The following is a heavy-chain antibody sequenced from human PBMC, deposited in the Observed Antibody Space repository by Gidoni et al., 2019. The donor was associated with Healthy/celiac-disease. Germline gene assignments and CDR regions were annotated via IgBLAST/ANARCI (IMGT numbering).Heavy chain of an antibody. CDR1: GFTFDDYA. J-gene: IGHJ4*02. V-gene: IGHV3-9*01. CDR2: ISWNSGSI. Sequence: EVQLVEYGGGLVQPGRSLRLSCAASGFTFDDYAMHWVRQAPGKGLEWVSGISWNSGSIGYADSVKGRFTISRDNAKNSLYLQMNSLRAEDTALYYCAKGLYCSGGSCYDHFDYWGQGTLVTVSS. D-gene: IGHD2-15*01. CDR3: AKGLYCSGGSCYDHFDY.